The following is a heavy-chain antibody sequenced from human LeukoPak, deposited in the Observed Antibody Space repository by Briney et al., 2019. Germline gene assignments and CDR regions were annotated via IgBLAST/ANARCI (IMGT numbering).Heavy chain of an antibody. V-gene: IGHV3-33*01. Sequence: PGGSLRLSCAASGFTFSSYGMHWVRQAPGKGLEWVAVIWYDGSNKYYADSVKGRFTISRDNSKNTLYLQMNSLRAEDTAVYYCARLSRGGYDRQYFDYWGQGTLVTVSS. J-gene: IGHJ4*02. CDR2: IWYDGSNK. CDR3: ARLSRGGYDRQYFDY. D-gene: IGHD5-12*01. CDR1: GFTFSSYG.